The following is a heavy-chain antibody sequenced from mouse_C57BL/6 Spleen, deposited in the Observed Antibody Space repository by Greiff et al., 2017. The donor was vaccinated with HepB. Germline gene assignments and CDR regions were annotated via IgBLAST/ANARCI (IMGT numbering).Heavy chain of an antibody. CDR2: INPCSGYT. Sequence: VQLQQSGAELAKPGASVKLSCKASGYTFTSYWMHWVKQRPGQGLEWIGYINPCSGYTKYNQKFKDKVTLNADKSSSPAYMQLSSLTYEDTAVYYCARSRVYEYEKYAMDYWGQGTSVTVSS. CDR3: ARSRVYEYEKYAMDY. V-gene: IGHV1-7*01. J-gene: IGHJ4*01. CDR1: GYTFTSYW. D-gene: IGHD2-4*01.